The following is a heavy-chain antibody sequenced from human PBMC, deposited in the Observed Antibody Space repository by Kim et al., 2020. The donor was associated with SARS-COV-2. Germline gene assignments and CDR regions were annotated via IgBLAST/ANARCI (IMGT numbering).Heavy chain of an antibody. D-gene: IGHD1-26*01. CDR3: ATPGRSAAFDY. V-gene: IGHV1-24*01. J-gene: IGHJ4*02. Sequence: TIYAQKFQGRVTMTEDTSTDTAYMELSSLRSEDTAVYYCATPGRSAAFDYWGQGTLVTVSS. CDR2: T.